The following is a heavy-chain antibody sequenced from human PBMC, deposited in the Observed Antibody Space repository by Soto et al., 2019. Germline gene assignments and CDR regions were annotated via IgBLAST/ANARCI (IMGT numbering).Heavy chain of an antibody. J-gene: IGHJ3*02. V-gene: IGHV3-23*01. CDR3: AKDSISHNGIYAPFDI. Sequence: EVQLLESGGGLVQPGGSLRLSCAASGFIFSNYAMSWVRQGPGKGLEWVSVIGGEAVSTKCADSVKGRCTVSRDNSKNTLYLHLDSLRDDDTAVYYCAKDSISHNGIYAPFDIWGQGTMVTVSS. CDR2: IGGEAVST. CDR1: GFIFSNYA. D-gene: IGHD3-3*02.